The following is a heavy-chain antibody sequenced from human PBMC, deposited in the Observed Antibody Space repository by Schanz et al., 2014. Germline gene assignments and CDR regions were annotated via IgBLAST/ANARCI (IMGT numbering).Heavy chain of an antibody. J-gene: IGHJ2*01. D-gene: IGHD3-16*01. CDR1: GGTFSSYT. Sequence: QVQLVQSGDEVKKPGASVKVSCKASGGTFSSYTISWVRQAPGQGLEWMGRIISILGIPNYAQKFQGRVTVTADKSTSTAYMELSSLRSDDTAHYYCVRVPSRDVSFDLWGRGALVTVSS. CDR2: IISILGIP. CDR3: VRVPSRDVSFDL. V-gene: IGHV1-69*04.